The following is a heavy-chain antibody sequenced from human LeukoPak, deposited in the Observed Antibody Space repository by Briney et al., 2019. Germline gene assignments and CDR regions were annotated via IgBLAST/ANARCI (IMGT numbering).Heavy chain of an antibody. Sequence: GGSLRLSCAASGFTLNSYNMNWVRQGPGKGLEWVSYISSSSSIISYADSMKGRFTISRDNAKNSLYLQMNSLKDEDTAVYYCARFMWSRVEALDVWGQGTMVTVSS. V-gene: IGHV3-48*02. J-gene: IGHJ3*01. CDR2: ISSSSSII. CDR3: ARFMWSRVEALDV. D-gene: IGHD2-21*01. CDR1: GFTLNSYN.